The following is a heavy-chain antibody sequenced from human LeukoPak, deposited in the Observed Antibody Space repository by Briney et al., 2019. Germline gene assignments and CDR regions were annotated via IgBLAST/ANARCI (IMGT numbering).Heavy chain of an antibody. CDR1: GFTFSTYW. D-gene: IGHD2-8*01. CDR2: INGDGRDT. Sequence: GGPLRLSCAASGFTFSTYWMQCLRQAPGKALVWFSRINGDGRDTIYADSVKGRFTISRDNAKNTLYLQMNSLRADDTAVYYCARARYCTSGTCYSDYWGQGTLVTVSS. J-gene: IGHJ4*02. CDR3: ARARYCTSGTCYSDY. V-gene: IGHV3-74*01.